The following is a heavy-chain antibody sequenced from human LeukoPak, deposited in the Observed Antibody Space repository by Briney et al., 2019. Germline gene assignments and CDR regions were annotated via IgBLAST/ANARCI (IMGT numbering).Heavy chain of an antibody. Sequence: GGSLRLSCTVSGFTFSAHWRRWVRQAPGKGLVWVSHINGDGTSTNYADSVKGRFTISRDNAKNTLFLQMNSLRAEDTAVYYCARDGLPAAAYYWGQGTLVTVSS. CDR3: ARDGLPAAAYY. CDR2: INGDGTST. V-gene: IGHV3-74*01. CDR1: GFTFSAHW. J-gene: IGHJ4*02. D-gene: IGHD2-2*01.